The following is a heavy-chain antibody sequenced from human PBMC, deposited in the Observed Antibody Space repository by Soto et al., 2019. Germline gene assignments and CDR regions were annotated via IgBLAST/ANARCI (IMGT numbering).Heavy chain of an antibody. J-gene: IGHJ6*02. V-gene: IGHV3-15*07. CDR3: TTERGGPARYYYYGMDV. CDR2: IKSKTDGGTT. Sequence: EVQLVESGGGLVKPGGSLRLSCAASGFTFSNAWMNWVRQAPGKGLEWVGRIKSKTDGGTTDYAAPVKGRFTISRDDSKNTLYLQMNSLKTEDTAVYYCTTERGGPARYYYYGMDVWGQGTTVTVSS. D-gene: IGHD3-10*01. CDR1: GFTFSNAW.